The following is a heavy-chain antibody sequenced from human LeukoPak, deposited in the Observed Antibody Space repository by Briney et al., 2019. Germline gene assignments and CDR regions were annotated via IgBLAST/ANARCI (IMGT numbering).Heavy chain of an antibody. D-gene: IGHD3-10*01. CDR1: GFTFDDYG. CDR3: ARVKLLYGSGIGDAFGI. Sequence: GGSLRLSCAASGFTFDDYGMSWVRQAPGKGLEWVSGINWNGGSTGYEDSVKGRFTISRDNAKNSLYLQMNSLRAEDTALYYCARVKLLYGSGIGDAFGIWGQGTMVTVSS. J-gene: IGHJ3*02. V-gene: IGHV3-20*04. CDR2: INWNGGST.